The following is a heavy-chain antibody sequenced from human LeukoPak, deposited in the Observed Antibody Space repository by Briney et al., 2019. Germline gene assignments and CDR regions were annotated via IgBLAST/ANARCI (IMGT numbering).Heavy chain of an antibody. V-gene: IGHV4-59*01. Sequence: SETLSLTCTVSGGSISTYYWSWIRQPPGKGLEWIGYIYYSGSTNYNPSLDSRVTISVDTSKNQFSLKLTPVTAADTAVYYCARVPHDSDYYYGMDVWGQGTTVTVSS. CDR3: ARVPHDSDYYYGMDV. D-gene: IGHD2-15*01. CDR2: IYYSGST. J-gene: IGHJ6*02. CDR1: GGSISTYY.